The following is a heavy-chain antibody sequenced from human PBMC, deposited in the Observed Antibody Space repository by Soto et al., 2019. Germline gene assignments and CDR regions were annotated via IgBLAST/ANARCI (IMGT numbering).Heavy chain of an antibody. CDR1: GVTFSSYN. Sequence: PGGPLRLSCTASGVTFSSYNMNLVRQAPGKGLEWVSYISSSSSTIYYADSVKGRFTISRDNAKNSLYLQMNSLRDEDTAVYYCARDLPSITMIVYAFDIWGQGTTVTVSS. J-gene: IGHJ3*02. V-gene: IGHV3-48*02. CDR3: ARDLPSITMIVYAFDI. D-gene: IGHD3-22*01. CDR2: ISSSSSTI.